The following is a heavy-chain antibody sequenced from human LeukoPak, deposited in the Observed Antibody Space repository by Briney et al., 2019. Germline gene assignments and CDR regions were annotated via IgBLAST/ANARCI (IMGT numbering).Heavy chain of an antibody. J-gene: IGHJ4*02. CDR1: GGSISSYY. D-gene: IGHD2-2*01. V-gene: IGHV4-59*01. Sequence: KPSETLSLTCTVSGGSISSYYWSWIRQPPGKGLEWIGYIYYSGSTNYNPSLKSRVTISVDTSKNQFSLKLSSVTAADTAMYYCARDYCSSTSCLFDYWGQGTLVTVSS. CDR2: IYYSGST. CDR3: ARDYCSSTSCLFDY.